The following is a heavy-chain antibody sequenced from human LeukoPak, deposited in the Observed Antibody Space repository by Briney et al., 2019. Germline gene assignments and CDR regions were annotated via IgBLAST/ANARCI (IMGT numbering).Heavy chain of an antibody. V-gene: IGHV3-21*01. J-gene: IGHJ4*02. CDR2: ISSSSSYI. CDR3: ARVTYYYDISGYMGDY. CDR1: GFTFSSYS. Sequence: AGGSLRLSCAASGFTFSSYSMNWVRQAPGKGLEWVSSISSSSSYIYYADSVKGRFTISRDNAKNSLYLQMNSLRAEDTAVYYCARVTYYYDISGYMGDYWGQGTLITVSS. D-gene: IGHD3-22*01.